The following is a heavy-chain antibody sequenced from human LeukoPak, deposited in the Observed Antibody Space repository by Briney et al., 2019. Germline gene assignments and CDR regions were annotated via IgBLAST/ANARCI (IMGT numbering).Heavy chain of an antibody. CDR3: ARDSSGWAYFDY. J-gene: IGHJ4*02. D-gene: IGHD6-19*01. V-gene: IGHV3-9*01. CDR1: GFTFDDYA. CDR2: ISWNSGSI. Sequence: GRSLRLSCAASGFTFDDYAMHWVRQVPGKGLEWVSGISWNSGSIGYADSVKGRFTISRDNAKNSLYLQMNSLRAEDTAVYYCARDSSGWAYFDYWGQGTLVTVSS.